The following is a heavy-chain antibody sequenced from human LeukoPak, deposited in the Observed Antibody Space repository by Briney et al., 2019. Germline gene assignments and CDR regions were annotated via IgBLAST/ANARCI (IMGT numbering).Heavy chain of an antibody. Sequence: GRSLRLSCAASGFTFSSYGMPWVRQAPGKGLEWVAVISYDGSNKYYADSVKGRFTISRDNSKNTLYLQMNSLRAEDTAVYYCAKMKRSSRLGELSSPVWFDPWGQGTLVTVSS. CDR3: AKMKRSSRLGELSSPVWFDP. D-gene: IGHD3-16*02. CDR1: GFTFSSYG. J-gene: IGHJ5*02. CDR2: ISYDGSNK. V-gene: IGHV3-30*18.